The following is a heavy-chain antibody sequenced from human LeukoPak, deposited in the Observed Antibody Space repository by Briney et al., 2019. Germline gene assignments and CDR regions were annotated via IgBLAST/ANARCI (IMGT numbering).Heavy chain of an antibody. CDR2: ISTSSSST. Sequence: GGSLRLSCAASGFTFSSYSMNWVRQAPGKGLEWVSHISTSSSSTNYADSVKGRFTISRDNAKNSLYLQMNSLRAEDTAVYYCARVAFCSGGTCYKYFDYWGQGTLVTVSS. V-gene: IGHV3-21*05. J-gene: IGHJ4*02. CDR1: GFTFSSYS. CDR3: ARVAFCSGGTCYKYFDY. D-gene: IGHD2-15*01.